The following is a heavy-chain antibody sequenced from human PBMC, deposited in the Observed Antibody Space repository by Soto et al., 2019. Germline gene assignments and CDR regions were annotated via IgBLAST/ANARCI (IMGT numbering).Heavy chain of an antibody. J-gene: IGHJ3*02. CDR2: ISYDGSNK. CDR3: ARSGYYYDSSGYRAPDAFDI. CDR1: GFTFRDYA. D-gene: IGHD3-22*01. Sequence: GGSLRLSCAASGFTFRDYAMNWVRQAPGKGLEWVSVISYDGSNKYYADSVKGRFTISRDNSKNTLYLQMNSLRAEDTAVYYCARSGYYYDSSGYRAPDAFDIWGQGTMVTVSS. V-gene: IGHV3-30-3*01.